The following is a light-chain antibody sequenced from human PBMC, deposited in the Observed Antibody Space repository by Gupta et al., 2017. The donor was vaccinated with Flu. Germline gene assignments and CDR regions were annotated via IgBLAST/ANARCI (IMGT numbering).Light chain of an antibody. Sequence: IVLTQSPATLSLSPGERATLSCMASQSVRTYLAWYQHKSGQAPRLLIYAASNRDTGIPARFSGSGSETDFTLTISSLEPEDFAVYYCQQPHNWPPNTFGQGTLLEIK. CDR3: QQPHNWPPNT. CDR2: AAS. J-gene: IGKJ5*01. V-gene: IGKV3-11*01. CDR1: QSVRTY.